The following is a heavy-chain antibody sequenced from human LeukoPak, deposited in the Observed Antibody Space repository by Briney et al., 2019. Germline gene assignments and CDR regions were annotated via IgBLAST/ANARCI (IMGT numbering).Heavy chain of an antibody. Sequence: GGSLRLSCAASGFTFSSYWISWVRQAPGKGLEWVANIKQDGSEKNYVDAVKGRFTISRDNAKNSLYLQMYSLAAEDTAVYYCARDGDHSCGDYWGQGTLVTVSS. CDR2: IKQDGSEK. CDR3: ARDGDHSCGDY. V-gene: IGHV3-7*01. J-gene: IGHJ4*02. CDR1: GFTFSSYW. D-gene: IGHD2-2*01.